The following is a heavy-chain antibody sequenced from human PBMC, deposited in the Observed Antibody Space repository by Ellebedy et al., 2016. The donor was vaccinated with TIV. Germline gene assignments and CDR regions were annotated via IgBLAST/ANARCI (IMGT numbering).Heavy chain of an antibody. V-gene: IGHV6-1*01. CDR3: VRDMGGYNSKTEAYYFDY. Sequence: SETLSLTCAISGDSVSSNSAAWNWIRQSPSRGLEWLGRTYYRSKWYYDYAVSVKSRITFNPDTSKNQFSLQLNSVTPEDTAVYYCVRDMGGYNSKTEAYYFDYWGQGTLVTASS. D-gene: IGHD5-24*01. CDR2: TYYRSKWYY. J-gene: IGHJ4*02. CDR1: GDSVSSNSAA.